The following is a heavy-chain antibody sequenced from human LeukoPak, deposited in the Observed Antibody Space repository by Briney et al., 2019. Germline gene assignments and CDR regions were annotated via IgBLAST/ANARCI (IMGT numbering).Heavy chain of an antibody. CDR2: IYPGDSDT. J-gene: IGHJ4*02. CDR3: ARQHPGGSTDY. D-gene: IGHD3-10*01. V-gene: IGHV5-51*01. CDR1: GYSFTSYW. Sequence: GESLKISCKGSGYSFTSYWIGWVRPMPGKGLEWMGIIYPGDSDTRYSPSFQGQVTISVDRSITTAYLQWYSLKASDTAMYYCARQHPGGSTDYWGQGTLVTVSS.